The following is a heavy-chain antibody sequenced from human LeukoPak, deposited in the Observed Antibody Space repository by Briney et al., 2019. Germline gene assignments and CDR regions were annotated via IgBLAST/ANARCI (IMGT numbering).Heavy chain of an antibody. CDR2: ISGSGGST. CDR3: AKQGGGSGNTNYFDY. D-gene: IGHD3-10*01. CDR1: GFTFTDYY. V-gene: IGHV3-23*01. J-gene: IGHJ4*02. Sequence: GGSLRLSCSASGFTFTDYYMSWVRQAPGKGLEWVSAISGSGGSTYYADSVKGRFTISRDNSKNTLYLQMNSLRAEDTAVYYCAKQGGGSGNTNYFDYWGQGTLVTVSS.